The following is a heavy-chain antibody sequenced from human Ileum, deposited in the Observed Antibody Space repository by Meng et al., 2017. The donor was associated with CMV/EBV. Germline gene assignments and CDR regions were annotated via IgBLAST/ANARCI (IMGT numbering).Heavy chain of an antibody. V-gene: IGHV4-4*07. CDR1: GGSLTSYY. J-gene: IGHJ5*02. Sequence: QLQLQKSGPRLLQPSETLSLTCTVTGGSLTSYYWTWIRQPAGKGLEWIGRIHPTGTTDDNPSLRSQVSMSLDKSKNQFSLKLTSVTAADTAVYYCARAAARGVPVDLWGQGTLVTVSS. CDR3: ARAAARGVPVDL. D-gene: IGHD3-10*01. CDR2: IHPTGTT.